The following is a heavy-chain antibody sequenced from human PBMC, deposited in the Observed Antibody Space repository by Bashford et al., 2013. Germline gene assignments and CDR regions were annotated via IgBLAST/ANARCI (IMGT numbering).Heavy chain of an antibody. J-gene: IGHJ4*02. CDR2: IKQDGSEK. CDR3: ARDADSSGYYYFDY. D-gene: IGHD3-22*01. Sequence: VRQAPGKGLEWVANIKQDGSEKYYVDSVKGRFTISRDNAKNSLYLQMNSLRAEDTAVYYCARDADSSGYYYFDYVGPGNPGHRL. V-gene: IGHV3-7*01.